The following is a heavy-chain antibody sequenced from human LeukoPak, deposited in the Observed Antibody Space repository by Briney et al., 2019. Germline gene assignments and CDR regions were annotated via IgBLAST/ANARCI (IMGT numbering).Heavy chain of an antibody. D-gene: IGHD5-12*01. J-gene: IGHJ4*02. V-gene: IGHV4-59*01. CDR1: GGSISGYY. CDR2: IYYTGST. CDR3: ARDIHEMGFSGYSGYDY. Sequence: PSETLSLTCTVSGGSISGYYWSWIRQPPGKGLEWIGYIYYTGSTNYNPSLKSRVTISVDTSKNQFSLKLDSVTAADTAVYYCARDIHEMGFSGYSGYDYWGQGTLVTVSS.